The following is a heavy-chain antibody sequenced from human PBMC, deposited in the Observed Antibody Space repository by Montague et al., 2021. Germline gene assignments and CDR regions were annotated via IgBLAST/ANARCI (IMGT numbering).Heavy chain of an antibody. Sequence: SETLSLTCTISGGSIRSYYWNWIRQPPGKGLECIGYIYYSGGTNYNPSLKSRVNISLDTSNYQFSLNLRSVTAADTAVYYCARALAARWWFDPWGQGTLVTVSS. J-gene: IGHJ5*02. V-gene: IGHV4-59*01. D-gene: IGHD6-6*01. CDR2: IYYSGGT. CDR1: GGSIRSYY. CDR3: ARALAARWWFDP.